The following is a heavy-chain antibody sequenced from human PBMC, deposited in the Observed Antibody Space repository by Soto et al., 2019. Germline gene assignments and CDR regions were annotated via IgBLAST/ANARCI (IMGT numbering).Heavy chain of an antibody. D-gene: IGHD2-2*02. CDR2: ISGSGGST. CDR3: AKVVRGPAAIDYYYYYGMDV. CDR1: GFTFSSYA. V-gene: IGHV3-23*01. Sequence: GGSLRLSCAASGFTFSSYAMSWVRQAPGKGLEWVSAISGSGGSTYYADSVKGRFTISRDNSKNTLYLQMNSLRAEDTAVYYCAKVVRGPAAIDYYYYYGMDVWGQGTTVTVSS. J-gene: IGHJ6*02.